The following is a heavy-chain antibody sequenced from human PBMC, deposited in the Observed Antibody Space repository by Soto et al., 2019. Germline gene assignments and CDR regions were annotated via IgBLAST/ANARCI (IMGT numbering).Heavy chain of an antibody. D-gene: IGHD1-1*01. Sequence: ASVKVSCKASGYTFTGYYMHWVRQAPGQGLEWMGWINPNSGGTNYAQKFQGWVTTTRDTSISTAYMELSRLRSDDTAVYYCARDLVGNPNEYNWNDSHYYYGMDVWGQGTTVTVSS. V-gene: IGHV1-2*04. J-gene: IGHJ6*02. CDR2: INPNSGGT. CDR1: GYTFTGYY. CDR3: ARDLVGNPNEYNWNDSHYYYGMDV.